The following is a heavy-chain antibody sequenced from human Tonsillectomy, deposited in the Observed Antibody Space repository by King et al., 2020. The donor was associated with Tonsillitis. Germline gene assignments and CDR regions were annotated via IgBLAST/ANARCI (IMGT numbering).Heavy chain of an antibody. CDR2: INHSGST. D-gene: IGHD3-10*01. J-gene: IGHJ4*02. V-gene: IGHV4-34*01. CDR3: ASIRDYYGSGSYYY. Sequence: VQLQQWGAGLLKPSETLSLTCAVYGGSSSGYYWSWIRQPPGKGLEWIGEINHSGSTNYNPSLKSRVTISVDTSKNQFSLKLSSVTAADTAVYYCASIRDYYGSGSYYYWGQGTLVTVSS. CDR1: GGSSSGYY.